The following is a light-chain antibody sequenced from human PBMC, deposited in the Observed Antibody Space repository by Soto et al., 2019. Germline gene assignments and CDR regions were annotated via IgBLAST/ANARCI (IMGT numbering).Light chain of an antibody. CDR2: EVS. J-gene: IGLJ1*01. CDR1: SSDVGGYNY. V-gene: IGLV2-14*01. Sequence: QSALTQPASVSGSPGQSITISCTGTSSDVGGYNYVSWYQHYPGKAPKLMIYEVSNRPSGVSNRFSGSKSGNTASLTISGLQDDDEAAYYYSSYKSGSSHYVFGTGTKLTVL. CDR3: SSYKSGSSHYV.